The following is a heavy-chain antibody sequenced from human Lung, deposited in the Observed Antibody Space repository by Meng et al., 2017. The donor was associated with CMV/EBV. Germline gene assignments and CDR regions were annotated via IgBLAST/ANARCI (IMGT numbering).Heavy chain of an antibody. V-gene: IGHV3-33*01. CDR1: GCTFSSDG. J-gene: IGHJ4*02. Sequence: GCTFSSDGRHWGRQAPGKGVEWVAVIWYDGSNKYYADSVKGRFTISRDNSKNTLYLQMNSLRAEDTAVYYCARDFPSRAQIVGVPDYWGQGTLVTVSS. CDR3: ARDFPSRAQIVGVPDY. CDR2: IWYDGSNK. D-gene: IGHD1-26*01.